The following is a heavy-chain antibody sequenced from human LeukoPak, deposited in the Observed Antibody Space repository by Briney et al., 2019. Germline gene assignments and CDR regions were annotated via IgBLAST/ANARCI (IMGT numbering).Heavy chain of an antibody. J-gene: IGHJ2*01. CDR3: ARDLGDIVLEPPSIYFDL. Sequence: PGGSLRLSCSASGFTFSYYSMNWVRQAPGKGLEWVSSISSRSSYIYYEDSLKGRFTISRDDAKNSLYLQMTGLRVEDTAMYFCARDLGDIVLEPPSIYFDLWGRGTLVTVSS. CDR1: GFTFSYYS. V-gene: IGHV3-21*01. D-gene: IGHD2-2*01. CDR2: ISSRSSYI.